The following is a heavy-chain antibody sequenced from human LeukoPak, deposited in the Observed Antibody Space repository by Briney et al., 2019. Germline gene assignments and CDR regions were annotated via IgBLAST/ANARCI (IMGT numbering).Heavy chain of an antibody. CDR3: ARDRGSYGY. CDR2: INPDGSST. J-gene: IGHJ4*02. V-gene: IGHV3-74*01. Sequence: GGSLRLSCAASGFTFSDYWMSWVRQAPGKGPVWVSRINPDGSSTSYADSVKGRFTISRDNAKNTLYLQMNSLRAEDTAVYYCARDRGSYGYWGQGTLVTVSS. D-gene: IGHD1-26*01. CDR1: GFTFSDYW.